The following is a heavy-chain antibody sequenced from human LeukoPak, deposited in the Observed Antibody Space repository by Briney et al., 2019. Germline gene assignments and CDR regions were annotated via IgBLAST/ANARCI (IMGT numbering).Heavy chain of an antibody. CDR3: AREHYDYFWGTYRSYALDI. Sequence: TGGSLRLSCAASELNVSKNYMNWVRQAPGKGLEWVSVIYSGGTTNYANSVQGRFTISRDSSKNTVYLQMNRLRADYTAVYYCAREHYDYFWGTYRSYALDIWGQGTMVTVSS. CDR1: ELNVSKNY. J-gene: IGHJ3*02. D-gene: IGHD3-16*02. CDR2: IYSGGTT. V-gene: IGHV3-53*01.